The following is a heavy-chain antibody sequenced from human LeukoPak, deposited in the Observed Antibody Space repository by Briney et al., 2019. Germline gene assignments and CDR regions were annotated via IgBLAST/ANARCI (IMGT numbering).Heavy chain of an antibody. D-gene: IGHD5-24*01. J-gene: IGHJ3*02. CDR1: GFTFSNSY. CDR2: ISSSGSTI. V-gene: IGHV3-11*01. CDR3: ASSAPKRWLQYSGAFDI. Sequence: GGSLRLACAASGFTFSNSYMSWIRQAPGKGLEWVSYISSSGSTIYYADSVKGRFTIFRDNAKNPLYLQMNSLRAEDTAVYYCASSAPKRWLQYSGAFDIWGQGTMVTVSS.